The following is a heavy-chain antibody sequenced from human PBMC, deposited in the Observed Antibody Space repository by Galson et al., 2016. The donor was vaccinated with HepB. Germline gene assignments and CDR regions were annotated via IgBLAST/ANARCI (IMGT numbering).Heavy chain of an antibody. CDR3: ARAVHGSGSYWDK. CDR1: GFTFSSYA. Sequence: SLRLSCAASGFTFSSYAMHWVRQAPGQGLEWVAVISYDGSYESYAGDVKGRFTISRDNFKNTLYLHLNSLRAEETAVYYCARAVHGSGSYWDKWGQGTLVAVSS. V-gene: IGHV3-30*04. J-gene: IGHJ4*02. CDR2: ISYDGSYE. D-gene: IGHD3-10*01.